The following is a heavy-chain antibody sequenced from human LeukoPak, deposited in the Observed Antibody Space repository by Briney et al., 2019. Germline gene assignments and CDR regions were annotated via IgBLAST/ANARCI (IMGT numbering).Heavy chain of an antibody. J-gene: IGHJ4*02. D-gene: IGHD1-1*01. CDR2: INGDSSYI. Sequence: GGSLRLSCAASGFTFSAYAIDWVRQAPGKGLEWVSSINGDSSYIYYADSVKGRFTIARDNAKNSLHLQMNSLRAEDTAVYYCAKAKYRSGYWGQGTLVTVSS. CDR3: AKAKYRSGY. CDR1: GFTFSAYA. V-gene: IGHV3-21*04.